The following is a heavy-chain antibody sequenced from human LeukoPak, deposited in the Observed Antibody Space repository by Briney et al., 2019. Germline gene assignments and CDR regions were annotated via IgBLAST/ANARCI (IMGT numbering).Heavy chain of an antibody. Sequence: GGSLRLSCSASGFTFSDYAMHWVRQAPGKGLEYVSAISTVIGRTFYADSVKDRFTISRDNSKNTVSLQMNSLRAEDTAIYYCARRDASGSYPYYFDYWGQGTLVTVSS. D-gene: IGHD3-16*01. J-gene: IGHJ4*02. V-gene: IGHV3-64*04. CDR3: ARRDASGSYPYYFDY. CDR2: ISTVIGRT. CDR1: GFTFSDYA.